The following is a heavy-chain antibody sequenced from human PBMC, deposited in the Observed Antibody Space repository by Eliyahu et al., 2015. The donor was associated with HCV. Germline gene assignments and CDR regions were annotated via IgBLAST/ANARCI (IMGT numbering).Heavy chain of an antibody. CDR2: ISGNGGST. Sequence: EVQLLESGGGLVQPGGSLRLSCXAXGFTFTSYAMXWVRQAPGKGLEWVSXISGNGGSTYHADSVKGRFSISRDNSKNTLYLLMTSLRAEDTAIYFCAKEGDCANAVCYSNFYYYMDVWGKGTTVTVSS. V-gene: IGHV3-23*01. D-gene: IGHD2-8*01. CDR1: GFTFTSYA. J-gene: IGHJ6*03. CDR3: AKEGDCANAVCYSNFYYYMDV.